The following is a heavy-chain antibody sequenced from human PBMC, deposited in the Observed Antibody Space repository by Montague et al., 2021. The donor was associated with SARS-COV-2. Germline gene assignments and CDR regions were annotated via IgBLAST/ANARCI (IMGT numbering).Heavy chain of an antibody. Sequence: SETLSLTCTVSGGSISSSSYYWGWISQPPGKGLEWIGSIYYSGSTYYNPSLKSRVTISVDTSKNQFSLKLSSVTAADTAVYYCARQENSSGWFKPDAFDIWGRGTMVTVAS. CDR3: ARQENSSGWFKPDAFDI. D-gene: IGHD6-19*01. V-gene: IGHV4-39*01. CDR2: IYYSGST. CDR1: GGSISSSSYY. J-gene: IGHJ3*02.